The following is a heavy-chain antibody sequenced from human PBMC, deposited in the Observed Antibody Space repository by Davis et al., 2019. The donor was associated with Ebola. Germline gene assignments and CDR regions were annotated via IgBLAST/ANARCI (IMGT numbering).Heavy chain of an antibody. CDR1: GFTFSTHG. Sequence: GGSLRLSCAASGFTFSTHGFYCVRQAPGKGLEWVAFISYGGRYEYYANSVRGRFTISRDNFKKTLYLQMNSLRPEDTAVYYCARNLDAWGMDVWGQGTTVTVSS. V-gene: IGHV3-30*04. CDR3: ARNLDAWGMDV. CDR2: ISYGGRYE. J-gene: IGHJ6*02.